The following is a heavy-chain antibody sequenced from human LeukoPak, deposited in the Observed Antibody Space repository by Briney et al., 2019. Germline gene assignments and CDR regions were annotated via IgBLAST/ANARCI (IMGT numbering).Heavy chain of an antibody. CDR1: GYTFTSYY. J-gene: IGHJ4*02. V-gene: IGHV1-46*01. CDR2: INPSGGST. D-gene: IGHD3-10*01. CDR3: ARRYYYNLGSFPFDF. Sequence: ASVKVSCKASGYTFTSYYMHWVRQAPGQGLEWMGIINPSGGSTSYAQKFQGRVTMTRDTSKNQFYLNLSSVTAADTAVYYCARRYYYNLGSFPFDFWGQGTLVTVSS.